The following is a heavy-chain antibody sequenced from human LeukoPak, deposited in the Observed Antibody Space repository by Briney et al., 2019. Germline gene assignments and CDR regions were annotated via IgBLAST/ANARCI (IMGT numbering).Heavy chain of an antibody. Sequence: PGGSLRLSCAASGFTFSDHYMSWIRQAPGKGLEWVSYISTTSSYTDYADSVRGRFTISRDNAKNLLYLQMNSLRPEDTAVYYCARDWYCSSSICYTDRNWFDPWGQGTLVTVSS. CDR1: GFTFSDHY. V-gene: IGHV3-11*05. D-gene: IGHD2-2*02. CDR3: ARDWYCSSSICYTDRNWFDP. CDR2: ISTTSSYT. J-gene: IGHJ5*02.